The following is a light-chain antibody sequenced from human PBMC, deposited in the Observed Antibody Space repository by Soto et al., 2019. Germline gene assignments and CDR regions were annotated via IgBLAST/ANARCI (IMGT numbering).Light chain of an antibody. J-gene: IGLJ3*02. V-gene: IGLV2-14*03. CDR3: SSYTSSSTLV. Sequence: QSALTQPASVSGSPGQSITISCTGTSSDVGGYNYVSWYQQHPGKAPKLMIYDVSNRPSGVSNRFSGSKSGNTASLTISGLRAEDEAEYYCSSYTSSSTLVFGGGTKLTVL. CDR1: SSDVGGYNY. CDR2: DVS.